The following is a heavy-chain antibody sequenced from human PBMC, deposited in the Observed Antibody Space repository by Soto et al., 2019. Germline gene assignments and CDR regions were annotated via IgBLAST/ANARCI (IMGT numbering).Heavy chain of an antibody. CDR3: ARDSEWLKTPYNWFDP. Sequence: QVQLVESGGGLVKPGGSLRLSCAASGFTFSDYYMSWIRQAPGKGLEWVSYISSGGSTIYYADSVKGRFTISRDNAQNSLYLQMNSLRAEDTAVYYCARDSEWLKTPYNWFDPWGQGTLVTVSS. CDR1: GFTFSDYY. CDR2: ISSGGSTI. V-gene: IGHV3-11*01. J-gene: IGHJ5*02. D-gene: IGHD6-19*01.